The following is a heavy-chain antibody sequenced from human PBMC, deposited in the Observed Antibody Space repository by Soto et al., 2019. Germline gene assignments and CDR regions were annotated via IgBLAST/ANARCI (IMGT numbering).Heavy chain of an antibody. J-gene: IGHJ3*02. D-gene: IGHD2-8*01. CDR2: ISSSSSTI. CDR1: GFTFSSYS. CDR3: ASGPIIRDIVLMVYAIGAFDI. Sequence: GGSLRLSCAASGFTFSSYSMNWVRQAPGKGLEWVSYISSSSSTIYYADSVKGRFTISRDNAKNSLYLQMNSLRDEDTAVYYCASGPIIRDIVLMVYAIGAFDIWGQGTMVTVSS. V-gene: IGHV3-48*02.